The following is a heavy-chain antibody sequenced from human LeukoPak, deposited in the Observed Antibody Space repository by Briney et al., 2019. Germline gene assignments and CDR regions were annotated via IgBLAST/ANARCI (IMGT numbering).Heavy chain of an antibody. V-gene: IGHV3-53*05. CDR1: GFTVSSNY. J-gene: IGHJ3*02. D-gene: IGHD3-10*01. Sequence: PGGSLRLSCAASGFTVSSNYMSWVRQAPGKGLEWVSVIYSGGSTYYADSVKGRFTISRDNSKNTLYLQMNSLRAEDTALYYCAKDITMVRGADDAFDIWGQGTMVTVSS. CDR2: IYSGGST. CDR3: AKDITMVRGADDAFDI.